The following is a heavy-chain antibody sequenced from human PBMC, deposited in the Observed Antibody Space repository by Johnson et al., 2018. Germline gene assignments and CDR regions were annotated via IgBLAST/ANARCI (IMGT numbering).Heavy chain of an antibody. J-gene: IGHJ5*02. Sequence: VQLVQSGGGLVQXGGSXRLXCAASGFTFSSYAMSWVRQAPGKGLEWVSGINDDGTTTTYADSVKGRFTISRDNAKNTLYLQMNSLRAEDTAIYYCASQGIGARPRWFDHWGQGTLVTVSS. CDR2: INDDGTTT. D-gene: IGHD6-6*01. CDR3: ASQGIGARPRWFDH. V-gene: IGHV3-74*02. CDR1: GFTFSSYA.